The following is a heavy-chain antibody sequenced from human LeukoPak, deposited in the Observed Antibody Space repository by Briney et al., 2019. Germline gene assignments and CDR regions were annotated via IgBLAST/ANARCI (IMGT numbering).Heavy chain of an antibody. CDR2: IYYSGST. V-gene: IGHV4-59*12. J-gene: IGHJ3*02. Sequence: SETLSLTCTVSGGSISSYYWSWIRQPPGKGLEWIGYIYYSGSTNYNPSLKSRVTISVDTSKNQFSLKLSSVTAADTAVYYCAGSGWADAFDIWGQGTMVTVSS. CDR1: GGSISSYY. CDR3: AGSGWADAFDI. D-gene: IGHD6-19*01.